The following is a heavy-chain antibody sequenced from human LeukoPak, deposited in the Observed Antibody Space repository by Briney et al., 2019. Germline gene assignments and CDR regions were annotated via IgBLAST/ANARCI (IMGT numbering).Heavy chain of an antibody. CDR1: GGSISSYY. J-gene: IGHJ6*03. Sequence: SETLSLTCTVSGGSISSYYWSWIRQPPGKGLEWIGYIYYSGSTNYNPSLKSRVTISVDTSKNQFSLKLSSVTAADTAVYYCARGVWAVAGGYYYYMDVWGKGTTVTVSS. CDR2: IYYSGST. CDR3: ARGVWAVAGGYYYYMDV. D-gene: IGHD6-19*01. V-gene: IGHV4-59*12.